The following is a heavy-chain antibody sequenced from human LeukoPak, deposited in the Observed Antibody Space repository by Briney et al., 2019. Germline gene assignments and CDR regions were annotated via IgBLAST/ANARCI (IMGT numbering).Heavy chain of an antibody. Sequence: SETLSLTCAVYGGSFSGYYWSWIRQPPGKGLEWIGEINHSGSTNYNPSLKSRVTISVDTSKNQFSLKLSSVTAADTAVYYCARDFKEEMVRGVIDPWGQGTLVTVSS. V-gene: IGHV4-34*01. J-gene: IGHJ5*02. CDR3: ARDFKEEMVRGVIDP. D-gene: IGHD3-10*01. CDR1: GGSFSGYY. CDR2: INHSGST.